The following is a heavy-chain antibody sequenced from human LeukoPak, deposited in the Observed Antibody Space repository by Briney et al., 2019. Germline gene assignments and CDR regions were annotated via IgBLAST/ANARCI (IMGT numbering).Heavy chain of an antibody. V-gene: IGHV3-30*18. CDR3: AKDDRGNEAPFDY. Sequence: GRSLRLSCAASGCTFSNYDMHWVRQAPGKGLEWVAVISYDGTNKYYADSVKGRFTISRDNSKNTLHLQMNSLRAEDTAVYYCAKDDRGNEAPFDYWGQGTLVTVSS. CDR2: ISYDGTNK. J-gene: IGHJ4*02. CDR1: GCTFSNYD.